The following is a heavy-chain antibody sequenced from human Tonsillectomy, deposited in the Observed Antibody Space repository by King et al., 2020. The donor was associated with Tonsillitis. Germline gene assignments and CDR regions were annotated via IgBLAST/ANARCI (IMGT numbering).Heavy chain of an antibody. CDR3: ARGYSGTYRSDY. D-gene: IGHD1-26*01. CDR1: GFTYKSYW. Sequence: VPLVESGGGLVQPGGSLRLSCAASGFTYKSYWMHWVRQSPGKGRVWVARINSDGSSTSYADSVKGRFTISRDNAKNTLYLQMNSLSAEDTAVYYCARGYSGTYRSDYWGQGTLVTVSS. CDR2: INSDGSST. V-gene: IGHV3-74*01. J-gene: IGHJ4*02.